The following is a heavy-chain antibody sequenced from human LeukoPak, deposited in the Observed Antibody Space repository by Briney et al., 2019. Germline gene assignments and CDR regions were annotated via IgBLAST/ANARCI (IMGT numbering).Heavy chain of an antibody. CDR3: ARALIVVVPAAPLEYYYYGMDV. J-gene: IGHJ6*04. CDR1: GGTFSSYA. Sequence: ASVKVSCKASGGTFSSYAISRVRQPPAQGREWMGAIIPIFGTANYAQKFQSRVTITAAEYTSTAYMELISLRSEDTAVYYCARALIVVVPAAPLEYYYYGMDVWGKGTTVTVSS. V-gene: IGHV1-69*01. D-gene: IGHD2-2*01. CDR2: IIPIFGTA.